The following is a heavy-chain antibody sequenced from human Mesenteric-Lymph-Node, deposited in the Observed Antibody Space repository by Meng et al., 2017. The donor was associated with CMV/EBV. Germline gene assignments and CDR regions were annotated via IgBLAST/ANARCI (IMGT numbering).Heavy chain of an antibody. V-gene: IGHV1-8*01. CDR3: ARGLVSGYSVYELDY. CDR1: GDTFASHD. CDR2: MNPKSGQT. D-gene: IGHD5/OR15-5a*01. Sequence: AGDTFASHDINWVRQAVGQGLEGMGWMNPKSGQTSYAQKFQGRVTMSRSTSISTVYMELSSLRSEDTAIYYCARGLVSGYSVYELDYWGQGTLVTVSS. J-gene: IGHJ4*02.